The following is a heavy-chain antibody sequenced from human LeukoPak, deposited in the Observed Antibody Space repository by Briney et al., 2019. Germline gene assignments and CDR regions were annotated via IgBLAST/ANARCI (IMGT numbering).Heavy chain of an antibody. CDR1: GYTFTSYY. Sequence: ASVKVSCKASGYTFTSYYMHWVRQAPGQGLEWMGIINPSGGSTSYAQKFQGRVTMTRDMSTSTVYMELSSLRSDDTAVYYCARDTTVTEFDYWGQGTLVTVSS. V-gene: IGHV1-46*01. CDR3: ARDTTVTEFDY. J-gene: IGHJ4*02. D-gene: IGHD4-17*01. CDR2: INPSGGST.